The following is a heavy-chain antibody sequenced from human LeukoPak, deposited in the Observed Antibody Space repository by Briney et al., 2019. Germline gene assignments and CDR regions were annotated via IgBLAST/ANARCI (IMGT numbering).Heavy chain of an antibody. Sequence: GESLKISCKGSGYRFTNYWIAWVRQMTGKGLEWMGIINPADGYTRYSPSFQGQVTISTDPSIFTAYLQWSSLRASDTAIYYCARPHDTGVGASGSGWSYFDFWGQGALITVSS. D-gene: IGHD6-19*01. CDR3: ARPHDTGVGASGSGWSYFDF. CDR2: INPADGYT. J-gene: IGHJ4*02. CDR1: GYRFTNYW. V-gene: IGHV5-51*01.